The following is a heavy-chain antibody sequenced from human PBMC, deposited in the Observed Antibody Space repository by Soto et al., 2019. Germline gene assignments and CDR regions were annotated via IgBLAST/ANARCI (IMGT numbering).Heavy chain of an antibody. CDR3: AKALYPSRYSGSYFDY. Sequence: GGSLRLSCAASGFTFSSYAMSWVRQVPGKGLEWVSAISGSGGSTYYADSVKGRFTISRDNSKNTLYLQMNSLRAEDTAVYYCAKALYPSRYSGSYFDYWGQGTLVTVSS. CDR1: GFTFSSYA. J-gene: IGHJ4*02. CDR2: ISGSGGST. V-gene: IGHV3-23*01. D-gene: IGHD1-26*01.